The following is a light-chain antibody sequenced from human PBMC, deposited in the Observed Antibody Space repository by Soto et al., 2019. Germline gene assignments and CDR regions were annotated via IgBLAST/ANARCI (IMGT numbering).Light chain of an antibody. CDR1: QSVSSY. V-gene: IGKV3-11*01. Sequence: EMVLTQSPATMSLAPGERATLSCRASQSVSSYLAWYQQNPGQAHRLLIYDASNMATGIPARFSGSGSGTDFTLTISSLETEDFAVYYCQQRSNWPPYTLGQGTKLEIK. CDR2: DAS. CDR3: QQRSNWPPYT. J-gene: IGKJ2*01.